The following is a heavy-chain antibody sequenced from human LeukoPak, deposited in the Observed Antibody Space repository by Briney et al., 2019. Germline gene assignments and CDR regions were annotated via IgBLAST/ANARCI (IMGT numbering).Heavy chain of an antibody. Sequence: GSSVKVSCKASGGSFSSYAISWVRQAPGQGPEWVGGIIPIFGTANYAQKFQGRVTITADESTSTAYMELSSLRSEDTAVYYCARAGGVRYFDWLGAFDIWGQGTMVTVSS. CDR1: GGSFSSYA. CDR2: IIPIFGTA. CDR3: ARAGGVRYFDWLGAFDI. D-gene: IGHD3-9*01. J-gene: IGHJ3*02. V-gene: IGHV1-69*01.